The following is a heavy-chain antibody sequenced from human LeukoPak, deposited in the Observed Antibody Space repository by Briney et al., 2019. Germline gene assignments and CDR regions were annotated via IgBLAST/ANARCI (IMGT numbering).Heavy chain of an antibody. V-gene: IGHV3-48*03. CDR2: ISSSGSTI. CDR1: GFTFSGYE. Sequence: GGSLRLSCAASGFTFSGYEMNWVRQAPRKGLEWVSYISSSGSTIYYADSVKGRFTISRDNAKNSLYLQMNSLRAEDTAVYYCARHWPGILTGYYLYYFDYWGQGTLVTVSS. CDR3: ARHWPGILTGYYLYYFDY. D-gene: IGHD3-9*01. J-gene: IGHJ4*02.